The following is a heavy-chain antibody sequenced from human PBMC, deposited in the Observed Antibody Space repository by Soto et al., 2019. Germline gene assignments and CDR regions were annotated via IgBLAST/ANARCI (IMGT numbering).Heavy chain of an antibody. CDR3: ARGPRGWYGFDY. D-gene: IGHD6-19*01. J-gene: IGHJ4*02. CDR1: GFTFSSDW. CDR2: MNSDGSRT. V-gene: IGHV3-74*01. Sequence: EVQLVESGGGLVQPGGSLRLSCAASGFTFSSDWMHWVRQAPGKGLVWVSRMNSDGSRTTYADSVKGRFTISRDNAKNTLYLQMNSLRAEDTAVYYCARGPRGWYGFDYWGQGTPVTVSS.